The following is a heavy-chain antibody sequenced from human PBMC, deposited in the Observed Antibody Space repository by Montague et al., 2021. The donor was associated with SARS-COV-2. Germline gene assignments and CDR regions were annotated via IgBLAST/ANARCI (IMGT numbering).Heavy chain of an antibody. CDR1: GGSISSGNYY. D-gene: IGHD1-26*01. V-gene: IGHV4-31*03. Sequence: TLSLTCSVSGGSISSGNYYWTWIRQRPGRGLEWLGYVFYSGSTFYNASLKSRLTISIDTSESQFSLNLTHVTAADTAIYYCARKGSGRSDLAYWGQGTLVTVSS. CDR2: VFYSGST. CDR3: ARKGSGRSDLAY. J-gene: IGHJ4*02.